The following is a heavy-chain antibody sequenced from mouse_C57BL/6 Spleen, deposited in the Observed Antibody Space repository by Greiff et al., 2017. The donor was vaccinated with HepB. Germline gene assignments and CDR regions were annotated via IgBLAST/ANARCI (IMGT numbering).Heavy chain of an antibody. CDR2: IDPSDSYT. CDR3: ASQTRGGTWFAY. Sequence: QVQLQQPGAELVKPGASVKLSCKASGYTFTSYWMQWVKQRPGQGLEWIGEIDPSDSYTNSNQKFKGKATLNVDTSSSTAYMQRSSLTSGESAVYYCASQTRGGTWFAYWGQGTLVTVSA. CDR1: GYTFTSYW. V-gene: IGHV1-50*01. J-gene: IGHJ3*01. D-gene: IGHD4-1*01.